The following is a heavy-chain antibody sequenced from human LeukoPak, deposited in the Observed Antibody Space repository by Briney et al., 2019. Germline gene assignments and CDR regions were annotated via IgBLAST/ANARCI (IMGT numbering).Heavy chain of an antibody. CDR1: GFIFSNFA. J-gene: IGHJ4*02. CDR2: ITGDCNYI. Sequence: GGSLRLSCAASGFIFSNFAMHWVRQAPGKGLEWVSSITGDCNYIFYADSVKGRFTISRDNAQNSLFLELNSLRGEDTAVYYCARERNFYYFDYWGQGALVTVSS. CDR3: ARERNFYYFDY. D-gene: IGHD3-3*01. V-gene: IGHV3-21*01.